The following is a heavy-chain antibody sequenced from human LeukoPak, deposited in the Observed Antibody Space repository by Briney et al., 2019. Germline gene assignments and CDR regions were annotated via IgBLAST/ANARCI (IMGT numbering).Heavy chain of an antibody. D-gene: IGHD2/OR15-2a*01. CDR3: ARDQTRSNHLWGANDY. CDR1: GFTFSSYG. Sequence: PGGSLRLSCAASGFTFSSYGMHWVRQAPGKGLEWVAFIRYDGSNKYYADSVKGRFTISRDNSKNTLYLQMNSLRAEDTAVYYCARDQTRSNHLWGANDYWGQGTLVTVSS. J-gene: IGHJ4*02. CDR2: IRYDGSNK. V-gene: IGHV3-30*02.